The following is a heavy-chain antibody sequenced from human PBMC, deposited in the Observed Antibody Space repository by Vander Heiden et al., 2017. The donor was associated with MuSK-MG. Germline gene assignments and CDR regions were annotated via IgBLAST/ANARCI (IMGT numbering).Heavy chain of an antibody. CDR2: ILYSGSP. Sequence: QLLLQEAGPGLVKPSETLSLTCTVSGDSISSSFHYWGWIRQTHGKGLEWIVSILYSGSPYYHPSLRSRVTISVDTSKNQFSLKLWAVTVADTAVYYGARDALERLHVHEYWGQGTLVTVSS. CDR1: GDSISSSFHY. V-gene: IGHV4-39*07. J-gene: IGHJ4*02. CDR3: ARDALERLHVHEY.